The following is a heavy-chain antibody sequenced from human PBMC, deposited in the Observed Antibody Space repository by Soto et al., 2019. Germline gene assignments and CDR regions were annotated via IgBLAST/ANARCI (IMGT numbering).Heavy chain of an antibody. Sequence: QVQLQESGPGLVKPSQTLSLTCTVSGGSISSGGYYWSWIRQHPGKGLEWIGYIYYSGSTYYNPSRKRRVTISVATSNNHFDLKLSSVTAADTAVYYCARWGDVLMVYAIVDAFDIWGQGTMVTVSS. D-gene: IGHD2-8*01. V-gene: IGHV4-31*03. CDR1: GGSISSGGYY. CDR2: IYYSGST. J-gene: IGHJ3*02. CDR3: ARWGDVLMVYAIVDAFDI.